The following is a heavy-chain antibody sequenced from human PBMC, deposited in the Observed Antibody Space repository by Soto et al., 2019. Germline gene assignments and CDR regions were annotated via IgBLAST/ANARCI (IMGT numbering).Heavy chain of an antibody. J-gene: IGHJ6*01. V-gene: IGHV3-21*01. D-gene: IGHD3-3*01. CDR2: ISSSSSYI. Sequence: GLSXRLSGASCVCTFIIYSINLFRHAPGKGLEWVSSISSSSSYIYYADSVKGRLTISRDNAKNSLYLQMNSMRAEDTALYYCARDLEERFSEWMQNHGLEVWGQGPTV. CDR3: ARDLEERFSEWMQNHGLEV. CDR1: VCTFIIYS.